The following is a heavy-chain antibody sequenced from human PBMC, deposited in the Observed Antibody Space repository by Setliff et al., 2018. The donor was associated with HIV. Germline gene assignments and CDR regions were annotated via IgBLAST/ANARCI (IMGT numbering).Heavy chain of an antibody. V-gene: IGHV1-46*01. CDR1: GYTFINYY. Sequence: ASVKVSCKTSGYTFINYYVHWMRQAPGQGPEWLGVINPSEGNTNRAPRFQDRVIVTRDTSTSTVYLELRRLTSEDTAIYYCARDLIQTLSDYYFDVWGQGTPVTVSS. CDR3: ARDLIQTLSDYYFDV. J-gene: IGHJ4*02. CDR2: INPSEGNT. D-gene: IGHD5-18*01.